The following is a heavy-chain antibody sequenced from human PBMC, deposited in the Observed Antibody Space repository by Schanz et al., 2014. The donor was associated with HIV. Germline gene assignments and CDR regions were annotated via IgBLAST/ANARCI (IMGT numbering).Heavy chain of an antibody. Sequence: VQLVESGGGLVQPGGSLTLSCAASGFSFSNYGMHWARQAPGKGLEWVAVTSYDGANKYYGDTVKGRFTISRDNSKNTLYLQMNRLRAEDTAVYYCARTDHLASAGMDYYYGMDVWGQGTTVTVSS. CDR2: TSYDGANK. CDR1: GFSFSNYG. D-gene: IGHD6-13*01. CDR3: ARTDHLASAGMDYYYGMDV. J-gene: IGHJ6*02. V-gene: IGHV3-30*03.